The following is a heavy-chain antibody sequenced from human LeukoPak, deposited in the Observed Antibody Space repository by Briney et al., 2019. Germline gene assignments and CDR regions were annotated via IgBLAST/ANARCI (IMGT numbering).Heavy chain of an antibody. CDR2: MYVGGNT. J-gene: IGHJ3*02. V-gene: IGHV3-53*01. Sequence: GGSLRLSCGASGFTVSSNYMSWVRQAPGKGLEWVSVMYVGGNTNYADSVKGRFTISRDNSKNTVFLQMNSLRADDSAVYYCARDSMEHPGGDAFDIWGQGTMVTVSS. D-gene: IGHD2/OR15-2a*01. CDR1: GFTVSSNY. CDR3: ARDSMEHPGGDAFDI.